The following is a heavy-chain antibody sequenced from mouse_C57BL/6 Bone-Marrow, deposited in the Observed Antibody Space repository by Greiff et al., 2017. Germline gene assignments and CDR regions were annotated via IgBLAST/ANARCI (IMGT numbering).Heavy chain of an antibody. CDR3: ARGPLDY. Sequence: EVKVVESGGGLVKPGGSLKLSCAASGFTFSSYAMSWVRQTPEKRLEWVATISDGGSYTYYPDNVKGRFTISRDNAKNNLYLQMSHLKSEDTAMYYCARGPLDYWGQGTSGTVSS. V-gene: IGHV5-4*03. J-gene: IGHJ4*01. CDR2: ISDGGSYT. CDR1: GFTFSSYA.